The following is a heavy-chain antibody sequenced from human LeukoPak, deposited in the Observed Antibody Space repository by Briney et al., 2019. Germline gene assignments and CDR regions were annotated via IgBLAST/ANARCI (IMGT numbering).Heavy chain of an antibody. D-gene: IGHD3-3*01. Sequence: SETLSLTCTVSGGSISSGSYYWSWIRQPPGKGLEWIGEINHSGSTNYNPSLKSRVTISVDTSKNQFSLKLSSVTAADTAVYYCARGPRGGITIFGVVINYPRAKGYYFDYWGQGTLVTVSS. CDR3: ARGPRGGITIFGVVINYPRAKGYYFDY. CDR1: GGSISSGSYY. J-gene: IGHJ4*02. V-gene: IGHV4-39*07. CDR2: INHSGST.